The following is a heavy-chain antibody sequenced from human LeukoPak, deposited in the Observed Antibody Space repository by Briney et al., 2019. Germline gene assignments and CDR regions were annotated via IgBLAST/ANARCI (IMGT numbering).Heavy chain of an antibody. CDR1: GFTFNSYG. D-gene: IGHD3-10*01. CDR3: ARDYYGSGTYQDY. J-gene: IGHJ4*02. CDR2: VWYDGSNK. Sequence: GGSLRLSCAASGFTFNSYGMHWVRQAPGKGLEWVAVVWYDGSNKYYADSVKGRFTISRENSKNTLYLQMNSLRAEDTAVYYCARDYYGSGTYQDYWGQGTLVTVSS. V-gene: IGHV3-33*01.